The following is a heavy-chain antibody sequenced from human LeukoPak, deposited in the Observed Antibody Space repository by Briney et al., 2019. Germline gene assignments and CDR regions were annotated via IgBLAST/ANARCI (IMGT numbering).Heavy chain of an antibody. CDR1: GYTFTGYY. CDR2: INPNSGGT. Sequence: ASVKVSCKASGYTFTGYYMHWVRQAPGQGLEWMGWINPNSGGTNYAQKFQGRVTMTRDTSISTAYMELSSLRSEDTAVYYCAREGGYNYWVLFDYWGQGTLVTVSS. CDR3: AREGGYNYWVLFDY. J-gene: IGHJ4*02. D-gene: IGHD5-24*01. V-gene: IGHV1-2*02.